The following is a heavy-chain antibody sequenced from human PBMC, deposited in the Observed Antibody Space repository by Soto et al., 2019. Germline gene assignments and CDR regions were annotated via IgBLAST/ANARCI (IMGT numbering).Heavy chain of an antibody. D-gene: IGHD3-3*01. CDR3: ARWWSGSRQGFDP. Sequence: QVQLQESGPGLVKPSQTLSLTCTVSGGSISSGDYYWSWIRQHPGKGLEWIGYIYYSGSTYYNPSLKRRVTISVDTSKTQFSLKLRSVTAADTAVYYCARWWSGSRQGFDPWGQGTLVTVSS. CDR2: IYYSGST. CDR1: GGSISSGDYY. V-gene: IGHV4-31*03. J-gene: IGHJ5*02.